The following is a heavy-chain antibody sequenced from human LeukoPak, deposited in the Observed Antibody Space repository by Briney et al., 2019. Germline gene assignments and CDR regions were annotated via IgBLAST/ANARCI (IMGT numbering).Heavy chain of an antibody. V-gene: IGHV1-69*13. CDR1: GGTFSTYG. J-gene: IGHJ6*02. CDR3: VRGGIAVAGRTSSYYHYGMDV. CDR2: IIPFFGTA. D-gene: IGHD6-19*01. Sequence: GASVKVSCKASGGTFSTYGISWVRQAPGQGLEWMGGIIPFFGTANYAQKFQGRVTITADESPTTAYMELSSLRYEDTAVYYCVRGGIAVAGRTSSYYHYGMDVWGQGTTVTV.